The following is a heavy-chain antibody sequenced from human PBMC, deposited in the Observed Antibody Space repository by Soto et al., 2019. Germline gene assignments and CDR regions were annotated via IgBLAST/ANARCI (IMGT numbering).Heavy chain of an antibody. J-gene: IGHJ4*02. CDR3: AKRKYCPSTTCFDY. Sequence: SETLSLTCTVSGGSISSSSYYWGWIRQPPGKGLEWIGSIYYSGSTYYNLSLKSRVTISVDTSKNQFSLKLSSVTAADTAVYYCAKRKYCPSTTCFDYWGQGTQVTVSS. D-gene: IGHD2-2*01. V-gene: IGHV4-39*01. CDR1: GGSISSSSYY. CDR2: IYYSGST.